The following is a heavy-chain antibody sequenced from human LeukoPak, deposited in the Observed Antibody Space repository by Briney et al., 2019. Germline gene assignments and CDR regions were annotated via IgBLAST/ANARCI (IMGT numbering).Heavy chain of an antibody. Sequence: WETLALTCTVSGGSISRYYWSWIRQPPGKGLEWIGYIYTSGSTNYNPSLKSRVTISVDTSKNQFSLKLSSVTAADTAVYYCARRTYYYYMDVWGKGTTVTVSS. CDR1: GGSISRYY. CDR3: ARRTYYYYMDV. J-gene: IGHJ6*03. CDR2: IYTSGST. V-gene: IGHV4-4*09.